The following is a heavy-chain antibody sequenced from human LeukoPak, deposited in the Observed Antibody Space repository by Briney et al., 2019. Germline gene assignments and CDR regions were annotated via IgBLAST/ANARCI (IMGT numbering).Heavy chain of an antibody. V-gene: IGHV4-39*01. CDR1: GGSISSSSYY. Sequence: PSETLSLTCTVSGGSISSSSYYWGWIRQPPGKGLEWIGSIYYSGSTYYNPSLKSRVTISVDTSKNQFSPKLSSVTAADTAVYYCARQDPAAGSGIYVTVYYWGQGTLVTVSS. CDR3: ARQDPAAGSGIYVTVYY. J-gene: IGHJ4*02. D-gene: IGHD1-26*01. CDR2: IYYSGST.